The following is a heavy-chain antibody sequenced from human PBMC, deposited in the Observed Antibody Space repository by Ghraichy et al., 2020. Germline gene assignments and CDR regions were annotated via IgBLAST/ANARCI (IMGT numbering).Heavy chain of an antibody. CDR3: ARHLPSPWIQPYFDY. CDR1: GGSISSYY. V-gene: IGHV4-59*08. D-gene: IGHD5-18*01. Sequence: SETLSLTCTVSGGSISSYYWSWIRQPPGKGLEWIGYIYYSGSTNYNPSLKSRVTISVDTSKNQFSLKLSSVTAADTAVYYCARHLPSPWIQPYFDYWGQGTLVTVSS. CDR2: IYYSGST. J-gene: IGHJ4*02.